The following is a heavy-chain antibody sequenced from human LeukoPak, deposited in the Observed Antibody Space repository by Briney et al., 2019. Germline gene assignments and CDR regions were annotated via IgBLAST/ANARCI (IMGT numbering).Heavy chain of an antibody. CDR2: ISYDGSNK. V-gene: IGHV3-30-3*01. D-gene: IGHD3-22*01. J-gene: IGHJ4*02. CDR3: ARDPYDSSGYHFDY. Sequence: GGSLRLSCAASGFTFSSYAMHWVRQAPGKGQEWVAVISYDGSNKYYADSVKGRFTISRDNSKNTLYLQMNSLRAEDTAVYYCARDPYDSSGYHFDYWGQGTLVTVSS. CDR1: GFTFSSYA.